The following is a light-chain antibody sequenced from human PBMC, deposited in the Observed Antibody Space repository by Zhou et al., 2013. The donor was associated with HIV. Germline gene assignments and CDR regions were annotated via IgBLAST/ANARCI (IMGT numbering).Light chain of an antibody. J-gene: IGKJ2*01. CDR1: QSVSTN. Sequence: EIVMTQSPATLSVSPGEGATLSCRASQSVSTNLAWYQQKPGQAPRLLIYGASNRATGIPDKFSGSGSGTDFTLTISRLEPEDIAVYYCQHYGSSQEYTFGQGTKLEIK. CDR3: QHYGSSQEYT. CDR2: GAS. V-gene: IGKV3-20*01.